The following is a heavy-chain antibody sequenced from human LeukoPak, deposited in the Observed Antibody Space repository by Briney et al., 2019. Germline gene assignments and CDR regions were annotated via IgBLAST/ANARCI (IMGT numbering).Heavy chain of an antibody. V-gene: IGHV4-38-2*02. CDR1: GYCISSGYY. Sequence: PSETLSLTCTVSGYCISSGYYWGWIRRPPAKGREWIGESSHSGSTKYNPSLKSRVTISVDTSKNQFSLKLSSVTAADTAVYYCARGGKDEYCSGGSCYRWFDPWGQGTLVTVSS. D-gene: IGHD2-15*01. J-gene: IGHJ5*02. CDR3: ARGGKDEYCSGGSCYRWFDP. CDR2: SSHSGST.